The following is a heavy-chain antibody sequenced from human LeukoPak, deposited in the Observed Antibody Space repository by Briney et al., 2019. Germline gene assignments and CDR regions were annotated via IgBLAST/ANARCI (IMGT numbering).Heavy chain of an antibody. Sequence: SVKVSCKASGGTFSSYAISWVRQAPGQGLEWMGGIIPIFGTANYAQKFQGRVTITADESTSTAYMELSSLRSEDTAVYYCARDLPYYYDTQGAFDIWGQGTMVTVSS. V-gene: IGHV1-69*13. J-gene: IGHJ3*02. CDR2: IIPIFGTA. D-gene: IGHD3-22*01. CDR1: GGTFSSYA. CDR3: ARDLPYYYDTQGAFDI.